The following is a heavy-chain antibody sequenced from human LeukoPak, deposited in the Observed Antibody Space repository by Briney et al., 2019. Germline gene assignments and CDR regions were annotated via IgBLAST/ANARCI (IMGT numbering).Heavy chain of an antibody. CDR2: IYYSGSA. CDR3: ARVKGGSGWYFDY. CDR1: GGSISSGGYY. D-gene: IGHD6-19*01. V-gene: IGHV4-31*03. J-gene: IGHJ4*02. Sequence: PSQTLSLTCTVSGGSISSGGYYWSWIRQHPGRGLEWIGYIYYSGSAYYNPSLKSRVTISVDTSKNQFSLKLSPVTAADTAVYHCARVKGGSGWYFDYWGQGTLVTVSS.